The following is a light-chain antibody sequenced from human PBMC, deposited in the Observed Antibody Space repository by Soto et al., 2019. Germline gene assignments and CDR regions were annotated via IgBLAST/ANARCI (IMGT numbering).Light chain of an antibody. CDR1: SSDVGSYNY. Sequence: QSALTQPASVSGSPGQSITISCTGSSSDVGSYNYVSWYQHHPGKAPKLLIYDVSNRPSGVSSRFSGSKSGNTASMMISGLQAEDEAYYYCSSYTISNTVILGGGTKLTVL. CDR2: DVS. V-gene: IGLV2-14*01. CDR3: SSYTISNTVI. J-gene: IGLJ2*01.